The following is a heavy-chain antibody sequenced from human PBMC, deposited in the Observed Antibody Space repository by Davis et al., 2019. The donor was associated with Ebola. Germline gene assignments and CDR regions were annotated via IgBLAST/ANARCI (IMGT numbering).Heavy chain of an antibody. Sequence: SVKVSCKASGYTFTGYYMHWVRQAPGQGLEWMGGIIPIFGTANYAQKFQGRVTITADESTSTAYMELSSLRSDDTAVYYCARDLYSSSWLNYWGQGTLVTVSS. CDR3: ARDLYSSSWLNY. CDR2: IIPIFGTA. V-gene: IGHV1-69*13. J-gene: IGHJ4*02. CDR1: GYTFTGYY. D-gene: IGHD6-13*01.